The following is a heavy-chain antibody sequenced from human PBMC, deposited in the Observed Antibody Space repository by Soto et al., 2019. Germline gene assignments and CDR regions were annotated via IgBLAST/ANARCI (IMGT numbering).Heavy chain of an antibody. CDR3: ASSNVDIVATILIAPYLSPAY. J-gene: IGHJ4*02. CDR1: GFTFSSYS. CDR2: ISSSSSSI. D-gene: IGHD5-12*01. Sequence: GGSLRLSCAASGFTFSSYSMNWVRQAPGKGLEWVSYISSSSSSIYYADSVKGRFTISRDNAKNTLYLQMNSLRAEDTAVYYCASSNVDIVATILIAPYLSPAYWGQGTLVTVSS. V-gene: IGHV3-48*01.